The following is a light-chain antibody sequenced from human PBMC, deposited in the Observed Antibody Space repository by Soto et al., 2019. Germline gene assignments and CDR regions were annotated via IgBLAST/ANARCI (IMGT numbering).Light chain of an antibody. CDR1: SGDVGAYNY. V-gene: IGLV2-14*01. Sequence: QSVLTQPRSVSGSRGQPITIYGTGTSGDVGAYNYVSWYQQHPGKAPKLMIYEVSNRPSGVSNRFSGSKSVNTASLTISGLQAEDEADYYCTSYTRSSTYLFGTGTKVTVL. CDR3: TSYTRSSTYL. CDR2: EVS. J-gene: IGLJ1*01.